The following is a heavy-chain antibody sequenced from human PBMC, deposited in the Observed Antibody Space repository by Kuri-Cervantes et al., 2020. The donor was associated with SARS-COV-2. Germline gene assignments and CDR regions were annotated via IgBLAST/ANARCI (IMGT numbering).Heavy chain of an antibody. Sequence: ASVKVSCKASGYTFTSYDINWVRQAAGQGLEWMGWMNPNSGNTGYVQKFQGRVTITRNTSISTAYMELSSLRSEDTAVYYCASFHTAMGPNYNYYGSGSQDFDYWGQGTLVTVSS. CDR1: GYTFTSYD. CDR3: ASFHTAMGPNYNYYGSGSQDFDY. J-gene: IGHJ4*02. CDR2: MNPNSGNT. D-gene: IGHD3-10*01. V-gene: IGHV1-8*03.